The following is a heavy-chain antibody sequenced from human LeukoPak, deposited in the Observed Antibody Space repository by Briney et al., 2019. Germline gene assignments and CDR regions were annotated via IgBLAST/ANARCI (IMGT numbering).Heavy chain of an antibody. CDR3: TTDVRQYYYDTSGY. CDR2: VNQGGTEK. V-gene: IGHV3-7*03. J-gene: IGHJ4*02. Sequence: GGTLRLSCAASGFTFSSYGMSWVRQAPGKGLEWVANVNQGGTEKYYVDSVKGRFTISRGSAKNTLYLQMNSLRAEDTALYYCTTDVRQYYYDTSGYWGQGTLVTVSS. CDR1: GFTFSSYG. D-gene: IGHD3-22*01.